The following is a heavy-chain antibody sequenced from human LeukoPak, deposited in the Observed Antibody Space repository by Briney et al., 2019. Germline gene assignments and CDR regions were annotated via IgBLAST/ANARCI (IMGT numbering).Heavy chain of an antibody. CDR1: GGSVSSYY. V-gene: IGHV4-59*02. J-gene: IGHJ3*02. CDR3: ARVRLSGTYLDAFDI. CDR2: IYYSGST. D-gene: IGHD1-26*01. Sequence: PSETLSLTCTVSGGSVSSYYWSWIRQPPGKGLEWIGYIYYSGSTNYNPSLKSRVTISVDTSKNQFPLKLNSITTADTAVYYCARVRLSGTYLDAFDIWGQGTMVTVSS.